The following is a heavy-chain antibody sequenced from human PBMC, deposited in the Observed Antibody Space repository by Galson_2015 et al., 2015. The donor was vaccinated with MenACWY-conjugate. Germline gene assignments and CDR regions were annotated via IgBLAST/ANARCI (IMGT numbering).Heavy chain of an antibody. J-gene: IGHJ6*02. D-gene: IGHD3-10*01. V-gene: IGHV4-30-2*01. Sequence: IYDGGSSYYNPSLKSRVTISVDRSKNQFSLKLRSVTAADTGVYFCARDRSGHSFAGSFSFYYGMDVWGQGTTVIVSS. CDR3: ARDRSGHSFAGSFSFYYGMDV. CDR2: IYDGGSS.